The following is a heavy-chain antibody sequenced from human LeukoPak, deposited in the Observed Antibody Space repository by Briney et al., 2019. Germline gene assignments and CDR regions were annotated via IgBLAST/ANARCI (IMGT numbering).Heavy chain of an antibody. CDR2: INHEGGDI. CDR3: AKRGRTYSSSNYYYYMDV. V-gene: IGHV3-7*01. CDR1: GFTFSSYS. D-gene: IGHD6-6*01. Sequence: PGGSLRLSCAASGFTFSSYSMNWVRQAPGKGLEWVANINHEGGDILYADSVKGRFTISRDNSKNTLYLQMNSLRAEDTAVYYCAKRGRTYSSSNYYYYMDVWGKGTTVTVSS. J-gene: IGHJ6*03.